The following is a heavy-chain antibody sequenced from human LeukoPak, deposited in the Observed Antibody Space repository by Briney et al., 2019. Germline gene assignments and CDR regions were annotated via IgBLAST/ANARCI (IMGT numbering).Heavy chain of an antibody. Sequence: PSETLSLTCTASGGSVSSGSYYWSRIRQPPGKGLEWIGYIYYSGSTNYNPSLKSRVTISVDTSKNQFSLKLSSVTAADTAVYYCARAPRYYDILTGYQTPFDYWGQGTLVTVSS. CDR1: GGSVSSGSYY. V-gene: IGHV4-61*01. CDR3: ARAPRYYDILTGYQTPFDY. CDR2: IYYSGST. D-gene: IGHD3-9*01. J-gene: IGHJ4*02.